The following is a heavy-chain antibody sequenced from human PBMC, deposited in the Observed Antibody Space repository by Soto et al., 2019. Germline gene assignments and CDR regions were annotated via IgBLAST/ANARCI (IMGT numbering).Heavy chain of an antibody. V-gene: IGHV3-23*01. Sequence: EVQLLESGGGLVQPGGSLRLSCAASGFTFSSYAMSWVRQAPGKGLEWVSAISGSGGSTYYADSVKGRFTISRDNSKNTLYLQMKSLRAEDTAVYYCAKSGYSSSSSIDYWGQGTLVTVSS. CDR2: ISGSGGST. J-gene: IGHJ4*02. CDR1: GFTFSSYA. D-gene: IGHD6-6*01. CDR3: AKSGYSSSSSIDY.